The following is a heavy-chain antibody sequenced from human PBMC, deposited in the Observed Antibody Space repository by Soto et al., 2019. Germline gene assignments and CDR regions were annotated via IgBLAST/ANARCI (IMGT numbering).Heavy chain of an antibody. J-gene: IGHJ5*02. CDR2: INAGNGNT. Sequence: GASVKVSCKASGYTFTSYAMHWVRQAPGQRLEWMGWINAGNGNTKYSQKFQGRVTITRDTSASTAYMELSSLRSEDTAVYYCARGPRCSSTSCYWWFDPWGQGTLVTVSS. D-gene: IGHD2-2*01. CDR1: GYTFTSYA. CDR3: ARGPRCSSTSCYWWFDP. V-gene: IGHV1-3*01.